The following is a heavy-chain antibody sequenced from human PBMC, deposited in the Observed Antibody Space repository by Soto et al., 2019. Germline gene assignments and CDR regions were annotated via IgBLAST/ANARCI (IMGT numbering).Heavy chain of an antibody. V-gene: IGHV3-66*01. CDR3: ARDVYDYIWGSHSGAFDI. J-gene: IGHJ3*02. CDR1: VFTVSSNY. Sequence: PGGSLRLSCAASVFTVSSNYMSWVRQAPGKGLEWVLVIYSGGSTYYADSVKGRFTISRDNSKNTLYLQMNSLRAEDTAVYYCARDVYDYIWGSHSGAFDIWGQGTMVTVSS. CDR2: IYSGGST. D-gene: IGHD3-16*01.